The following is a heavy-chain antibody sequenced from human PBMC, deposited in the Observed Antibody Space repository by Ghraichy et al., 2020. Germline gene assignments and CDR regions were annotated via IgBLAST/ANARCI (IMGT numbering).Heavy chain of an antibody. V-gene: IGHV4-39*01. CDR3: VKQSYYYYYIDV. J-gene: IGHJ6*03. Sequence: GSLSLTCTVSGGSISSSSYYWGWIRQPPGKGLEWIGSIYYSGSTYYNPSLKSRVTISVDTSKNQFSLKLSSVTAADTAVYYCVKQSYYYYYIDVWGKGTTVTVSS. CDR1: GGSISSSSYY. CDR2: IYYSGST.